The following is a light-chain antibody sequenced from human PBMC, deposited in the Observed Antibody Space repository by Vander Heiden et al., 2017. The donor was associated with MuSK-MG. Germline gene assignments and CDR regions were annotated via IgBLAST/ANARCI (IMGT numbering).Light chain of an antibody. CDR1: QSVSSSY. V-gene: IGKV3-20*01. CDR2: VAS. J-gene: IGKJ1*01. Sequence: EIVLTQSPRPLSLSPGDRATLSCSASQSVSSSYLAWYQQRPGQAPRLLIYVASSRATGIPDRFSGSGSGTDFTLTISRLEPEDFAVYYCHQDCSSPWTFGQGTKVEIK. CDR3: HQDCSSPWT.